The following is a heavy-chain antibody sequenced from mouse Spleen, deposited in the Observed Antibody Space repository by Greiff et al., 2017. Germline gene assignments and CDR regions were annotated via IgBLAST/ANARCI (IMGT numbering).Heavy chain of an antibody. CDR2: IDPENGDT. Sequence: VQLQQSGAELVRPGASVKLSCTASGFNIKDDYMHWVKQRPEQGLEWIGWIDPENGDTEYASKFQGKATITADTSSNTAYLQLSSLTSEDTAVYYCTSPIYYHWGQGTLVTVSA. CDR3: TSPIYYH. D-gene: IGHD1-1*01. CDR1: GFNIKDDY. V-gene: IGHV14-4*01. J-gene: IGHJ3*01.